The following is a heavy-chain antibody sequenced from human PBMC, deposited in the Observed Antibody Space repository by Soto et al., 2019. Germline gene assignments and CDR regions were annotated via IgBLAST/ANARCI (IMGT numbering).Heavy chain of an antibody. J-gene: IGHJ4*02. Sequence: EVQLVESGGGLVQPGESLKLSCAVSGFTFSGSAMHWVRQASGKGLEWVGRIRSKANNYATAYAASVKGRFTISRDDSKNTAYRQMNSLKSEDTAVYYCTRVYGDYVRAYWGQGTLVTVSS. CDR2: IRSKANNYAT. CDR1: GFTFSGSA. D-gene: IGHD4-17*01. CDR3: TRVYGDYVRAY. V-gene: IGHV3-73*01.